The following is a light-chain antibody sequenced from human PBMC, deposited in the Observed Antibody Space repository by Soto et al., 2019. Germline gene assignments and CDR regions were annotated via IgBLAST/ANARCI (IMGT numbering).Light chain of an antibody. CDR3: QQYGSAPRT. CDR2: GAS. J-gene: IGKJ1*01. CDR1: QSVTSSF. V-gene: IGKV3-20*01. Sequence: EIVLTQSPGTLSLSPGERATLSCRASQSVTSSFLSWYQQKPGQAPRLLIYGASGRATGIPDRFSGSGSGTDFTLTISSLEPEDFAVYYGQQYGSAPRTFGQGTKVEVK.